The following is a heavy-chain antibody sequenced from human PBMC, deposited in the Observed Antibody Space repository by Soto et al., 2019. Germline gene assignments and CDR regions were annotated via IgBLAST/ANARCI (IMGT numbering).Heavy chain of an antibody. D-gene: IGHD5-18*01. Sequence: QVQLVESGGGVVQPGRSLRLSCAASGFTFSSYGMHWVRQAPGKGLEWVAVISYDGSNKYYADSVKGRFTISRDNSKNTLYLQMNSLRAEDTAVYYCAKAGVQLWLLGYFDYWGQGTLVTVSS. CDR1: GFTFSSYG. J-gene: IGHJ4*02. CDR2: ISYDGSNK. V-gene: IGHV3-30*18. CDR3: AKAGVQLWLLGYFDY.